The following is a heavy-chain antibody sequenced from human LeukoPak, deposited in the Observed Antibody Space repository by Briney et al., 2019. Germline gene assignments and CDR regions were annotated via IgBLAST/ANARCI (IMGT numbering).Heavy chain of an antibody. CDR1: GFTFDDYA. D-gene: IGHD3-10*01. J-gene: IGHJ4*02. CDR3: AKDRPFGFDY. V-gene: IGHV3-9*01. Sequence: GGSLRLSCAASGFTFDDYAMHWVRQAPGKGLEWVSGISWNSGSIGYADSVKGRFTISRDNAKNSLYLQMNSLRAEDTALYYCAKDRPFGFDYWGQGTLVTVSS. CDR2: ISWNSGSI.